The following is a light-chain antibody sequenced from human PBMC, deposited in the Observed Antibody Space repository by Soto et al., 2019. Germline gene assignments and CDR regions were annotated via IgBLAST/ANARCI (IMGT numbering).Light chain of an antibody. V-gene: IGKV2-30*02. J-gene: IGKJ1*01. CDR1: QSLVHSDGKAY. CDR2: QVS. Sequence: DAVLTQSPLSLPVTLGQPAAISCRSSQSLVHSDGKAYLIWFQQRPGQSPRRLIYQVSRRDAGVPDRFSGSGSGTDFTLIISRVEAEDVGVYYCRQGTHWPWTFGQGTKVEIK. CDR3: RQGTHWPWT.